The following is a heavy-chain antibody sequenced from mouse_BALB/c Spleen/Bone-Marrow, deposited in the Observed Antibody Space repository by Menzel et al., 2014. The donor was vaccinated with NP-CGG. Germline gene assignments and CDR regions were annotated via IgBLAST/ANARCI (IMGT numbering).Heavy chain of an antibody. D-gene: IGHD3-3*01. J-gene: IGHJ3*01. CDR1: GFNIKDAY. V-gene: IGHV14-3*02. CDR2: INPANGNT. Sequence: VQLQVSGVELVKPGASVKLSCTASGFNIKDAYMHWVRQRPEQCLEWIGRINPANGNTEYDPKFQGKATITADTSSNTAYLQLSSLTSEDTAGYYCVRSQGQVNFWGQGTLVTVSA. CDR3: VRSQGQVNF.